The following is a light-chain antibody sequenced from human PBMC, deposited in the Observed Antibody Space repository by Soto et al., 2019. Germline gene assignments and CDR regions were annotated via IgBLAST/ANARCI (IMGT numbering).Light chain of an antibody. CDR3: QQYNTWPRT. V-gene: IGKV3-15*01. CDR2: GAS. Sequence: EIVLTQSPATLSVSPGERATLSCRASQSVSSNLAWYQQKAGQAPRVLIYGASTRATAIPGRFSGSGSGTEVTLTISSLQSEDFAVYYCQQYNTWPRTFGQGTTVEIK. J-gene: IGKJ1*01. CDR1: QSVSSN.